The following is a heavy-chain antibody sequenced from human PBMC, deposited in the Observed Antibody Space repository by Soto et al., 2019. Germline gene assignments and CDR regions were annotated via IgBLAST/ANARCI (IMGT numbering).Heavy chain of an antibody. J-gene: IGHJ6*02. CDR3: ARNRLRQYYYGMDV. CDR1: GYSFANYW. D-gene: IGHD3-10*01. V-gene: IGHV5-51*01. Sequence: GESLKISCQGSGYSFANYWIAWVRQMPGKGLEWVGVIYPGDSDTRYSPSFRGPVTISADKSISHVYLQWSSLKASDTALYYCARNRLRQYYYGMDVWGQGTTVTVSS. CDR2: IYPGDSDT.